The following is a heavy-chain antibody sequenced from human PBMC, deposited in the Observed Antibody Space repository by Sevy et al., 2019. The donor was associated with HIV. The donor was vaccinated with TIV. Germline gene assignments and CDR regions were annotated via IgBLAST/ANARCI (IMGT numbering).Heavy chain of an antibody. CDR3: ARGGGYGLTTPFDY. Sequence: SETLSLTCAVYVGSFSGYYWTWIRQSPGKGLEWIGEINPSGSTNYNPSLKSRVTISVDTSKNQFSLKLTSVTAADTAVYYCARGGGYGLTTPFDYWGQGTLVTVSS. J-gene: IGHJ4*02. V-gene: IGHV4-34*01. CDR2: INPSGST. D-gene: IGHD5-12*01. CDR1: VGSFSGYY.